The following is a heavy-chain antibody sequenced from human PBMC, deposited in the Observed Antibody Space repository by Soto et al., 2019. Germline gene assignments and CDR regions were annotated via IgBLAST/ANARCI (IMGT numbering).Heavy chain of an antibody. Sequence: QVQLVQSGAEVKKPGSSVKVSCKASGGTFSRYAISWVRQAPGQGLEWMGGIIPIFGTAKYAQKFQGRVTITXDEXTXIAYMELSSLRSEDTAVYYCAQTLGLAVAGPGRFDLWGRGTLVTVSS. D-gene: IGHD6-19*01. V-gene: IGHV1-69*05. CDR2: IIPIFGTA. J-gene: IGHJ2*01. CDR3: AQTLGLAVAGPGRFDL. CDR1: GGTFSRYA.